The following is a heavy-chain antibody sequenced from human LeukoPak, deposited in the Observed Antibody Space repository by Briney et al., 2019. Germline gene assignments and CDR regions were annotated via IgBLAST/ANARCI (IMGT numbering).Heavy chain of an antibody. J-gene: IGHJ4*02. CDR3: ARDPHYYDSSGYPGLDY. Sequence: GGSLRLSCVVSGFTFSDYWMHWVRQAPGKGLEWVSRINSDGSSITYADSVKGRFTISRDNAKNSLYLQMNSLRAEDTAVYYCARDPHYYDSSGYPGLDYWGQGTLVTVSS. CDR2: INSDGSSI. D-gene: IGHD3-22*01. V-gene: IGHV3-74*03. CDR1: GFTFSDYW.